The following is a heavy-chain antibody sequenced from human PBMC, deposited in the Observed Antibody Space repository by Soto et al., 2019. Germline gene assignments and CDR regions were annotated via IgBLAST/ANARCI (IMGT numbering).Heavy chain of an antibody. J-gene: IGHJ4*02. Sequence: GGSLRLSCSASGFTFSNYFMHWVRQAPGKGLECVSTINTEGGTTFYADSVKGRFTISRDNSKNSLYLQMSSLRPEDTAVYYCVKDREAAGPYYFDYWGQGTLVTVSS. D-gene: IGHD6-13*01. CDR1: GFTFSNYF. V-gene: IGHV3-64D*06. CDR3: VKDREAAGPYYFDY. CDR2: INTEGGTT.